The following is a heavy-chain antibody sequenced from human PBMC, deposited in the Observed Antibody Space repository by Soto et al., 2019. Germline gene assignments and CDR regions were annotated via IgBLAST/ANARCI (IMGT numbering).Heavy chain of an antibody. J-gene: IGHJ4*02. D-gene: IGHD2-15*01. Sequence: QITLKESGPTPVKPTQTLTLTCTFSGFSLSTSGVGVGWIRQPPGKALEWLALIYWNEDNYYSPSLKSRLTITKDTSKNQVVLTMTNMDPVDTATYYCAHGVYCSGGSCYFGYWGQGMLVTVSS. CDR2: IYWNEDN. CDR1: GFSLSTSGVG. CDR3: AHGVYCSGGSCYFGY. V-gene: IGHV2-5*01.